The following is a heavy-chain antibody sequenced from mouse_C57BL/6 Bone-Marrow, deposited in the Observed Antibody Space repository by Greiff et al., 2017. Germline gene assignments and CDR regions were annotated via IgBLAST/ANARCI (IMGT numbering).Heavy chain of an antibody. CDR1: GFTFSDYY. Sequence: EVQRVESGGGLVQPGGSLKLSCAASGFTFSDYYMYWVRQTPEKRLEWVAYISNGGGSTYYPAPVKGRFTISRDNAKNTLYLQMSRLKSEDTAMYYCARHMGRDYYAMDYWGQGTSVTVSS. CDR3: ARHMGRDYYAMDY. D-gene: IGHD4-1*01. CDR2: ISNGGGST. J-gene: IGHJ4*01. V-gene: IGHV5-12*01.